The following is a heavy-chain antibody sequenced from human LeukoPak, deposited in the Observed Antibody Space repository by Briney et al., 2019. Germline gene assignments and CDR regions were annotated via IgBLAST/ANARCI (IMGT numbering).Heavy chain of an antibody. J-gene: IGHJ4*02. CDR2: ISSDGRNE. D-gene: IGHD1-20*01. CDR1: GFSFRSYG. Sequence: GGSLRLSCAASGFSFRSYGMHWVRQAPGKGLEWVAFISSDGRNENYADSVKGRLTISRDNSKNTLFLQMNTLRTDDTAVYFCAKDRYYWSLDYWGQGTLVTVSS. CDR3: AKDRYYWSLDY. V-gene: IGHV3-30*18.